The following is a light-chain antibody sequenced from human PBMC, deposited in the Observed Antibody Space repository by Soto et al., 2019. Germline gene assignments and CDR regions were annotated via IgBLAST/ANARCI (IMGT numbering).Light chain of an antibody. J-gene: IGKJ3*01. CDR1: QYVSRW. CDR3: LQAYKFPHT. CDR2: AAS. V-gene: IGKV1D-12*01. Sequence: DLQMTQSPSSVSASVGDRVTITCRASQYVSRWLAWYQQRPGQAPKLLITAASTLQSGVPSRFSGSGSGTNFTLTIISLQPEDFATYYCLQAYKFPHTFGPGTKVDIK.